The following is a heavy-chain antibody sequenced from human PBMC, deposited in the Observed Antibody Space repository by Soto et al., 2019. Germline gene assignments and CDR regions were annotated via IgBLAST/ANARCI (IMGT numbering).Heavy chain of an antibody. CDR1: RLTFSDYY. CDR3: ARDPEPQYYFDS. CDR2: ISGSGGTA. V-gene: IGHV3-11*01. Sequence: QPQLVESGGGLVKPGGSLRLSCAASRLTFSDYYVGWIRQAPGKGLEWISYISGSGGTAYYADSVKGRFTISRDNAKNSLYLHMNSLRVEDTAIYYCARDPEPQYYFDSWGQGTLVTVSS. J-gene: IGHJ4*02.